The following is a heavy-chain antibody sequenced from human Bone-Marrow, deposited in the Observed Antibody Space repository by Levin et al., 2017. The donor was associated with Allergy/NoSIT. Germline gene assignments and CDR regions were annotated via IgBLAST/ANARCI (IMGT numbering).Heavy chain of an antibody. CDR1: GYTFGSFD. D-gene: IGHD1/OR15-1a*01. CDR3: ARGNARNKGGYYYYGLDV. CDR2: MNPHTGNS. Sequence: GESLKISCKASGYTFGSFDINWVRQATGQGREWMGWMNPHTGNSDFVQKFQGRVTMTRNTSISTAYMELNSLRSDDTAVYYCARGNARNKGGYYYYGLDVWGQGTTVIVSS. V-gene: IGHV1-8*01. J-gene: IGHJ6*02.